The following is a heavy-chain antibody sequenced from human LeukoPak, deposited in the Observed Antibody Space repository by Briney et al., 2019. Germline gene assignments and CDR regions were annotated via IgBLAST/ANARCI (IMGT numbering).Heavy chain of an antibody. V-gene: IGHV4-39*01. CDR1: GGSISSSTYC. D-gene: IGHD5-18*01. J-gene: IGHJ4*02. CDR3: ARQRYSYAYGPMGLDY. Sequence: PSETLSLTCTVSGGSISSSTYCWGWIRQPPGKELEWIGNIYYSGSTYYNSSLKSRVTISVDTSKNQFSLKLSSVTAADTAVYYCARQRYSYAYGPMGLDYWGQGTLVTVSS. CDR2: IYYSGST.